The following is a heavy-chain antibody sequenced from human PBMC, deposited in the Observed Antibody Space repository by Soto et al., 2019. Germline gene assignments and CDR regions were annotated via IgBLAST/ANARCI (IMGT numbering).Heavy chain of an antibody. D-gene: IGHD2-21*02. Sequence: PSETLSLTCTVSGGSISSGDYYWSWIRQPPGKGLEWIGYIYYSGSTYYNPSLKSRVTISVDTSKNQFSLKLSSVTAADTAVYYCAREVTVVTPTYYYYYGMDVWGQGTTVT. V-gene: IGHV4-30-4*01. CDR1: GGSISSGDYY. CDR3: AREVTVVTPTYYYYYGMDV. J-gene: IGHJ6*02. CDR2: IYYSGST.